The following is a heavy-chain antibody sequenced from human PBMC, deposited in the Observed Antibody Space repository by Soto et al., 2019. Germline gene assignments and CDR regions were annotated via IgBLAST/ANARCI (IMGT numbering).Heavy chain of an antibody. CDR3: ASSEGYYYGMDV. CDR1: GYTFTSYG. J-gene: IGHJ6*02. V-gene: IGHV1-3*01. Sequence: ASVKVSCKASGYTFTSYGMHWVLQAPGQRLEWMGWINAGNGNTKYSQKFQGRVTITRDTSASTAYMELSSLRSEDTAVYYCASSEGYYYGMDVWGQGTTVTVSS. CDR2: INAGNGNT.